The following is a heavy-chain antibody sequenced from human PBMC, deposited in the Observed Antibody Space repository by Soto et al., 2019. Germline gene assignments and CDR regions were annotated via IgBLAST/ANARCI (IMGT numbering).Heavy chain of an antibody. CDR2: ISGSGGST. V-gene: IGHV3-23*01. CDR3: AKDWYSSSKYQNNWFDP. CDR1: GFTFSSYA. J-gene: IGHJ5*02. D-gene: IGHD6-6*01. Sequence: GGSLRLSCAASGFTFSSYAMSWVHQAPGKGLEWVSAISGSGGSTYYADSVKGRFTISRDNSKNTLYLQMNSLRAEDTAVYYCAKDWYSSSKYQNNWFDPWGQGTLVTVSS.